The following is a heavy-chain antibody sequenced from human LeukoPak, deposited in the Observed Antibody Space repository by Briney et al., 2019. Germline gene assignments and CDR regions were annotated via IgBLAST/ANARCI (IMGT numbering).Heavy chain of an antibody. J-gene: IGHJ6*03. CDR2: IYYSGST. CDR1: GGSISSYY. CDR3: ARSGSAYYYYYMDV. D-gene: IGHD6-25*01. Sequence: ETLSLTCTVSGGSISSYYWSWIRQPPGKGLEWIGYIYYSGSTNYDPSLKSRVTISVDTSKNQFSLKLSSVTAADTAVYYCARSGSAYYYYYMDVWGKGTTVTVSS. V-gene: IGHV4-59*08.